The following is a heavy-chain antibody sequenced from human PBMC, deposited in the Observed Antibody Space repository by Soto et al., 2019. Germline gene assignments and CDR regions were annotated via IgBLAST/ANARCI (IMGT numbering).Heavy chain of an antibody. J-gene: IGHJ6*02. V-gene: IGHV3-30-3*01. CDR1: GFTFSSYA. CDR2: ISYDGGNK. D-gene: IGHD6-13*01. Sequence: PGGSLRLSCAASGFTFSSYAMHWVRQAPGKGLEWVAVISYDGGNKYYADSVKGRFTISRDNSKNTLYLQMNSLRAEDTAVYYCARARIAAALRGADYYYGMDVWGQGTTVTVSS. CDR3: ARARIAAALRGADYYYGMDV.